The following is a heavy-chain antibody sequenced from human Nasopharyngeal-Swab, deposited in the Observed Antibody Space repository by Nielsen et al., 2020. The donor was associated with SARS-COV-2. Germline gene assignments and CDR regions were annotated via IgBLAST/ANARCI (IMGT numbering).Heavy chain of an antibody. CDR3: ARDKVTVDYYYGMDV. D-gene: IGHD4-23*01. J-gene: IGHJ6*02. Sequence: VRQAPGKGLEWVSSISSSSSYIYYADSVKGRFTISRDNAKNSLYLQMNSLRAEDTAVYYCARDKVTVDYYYGMDVWGQGTTVTVSS. CDR2: ISSSSSYI. V-gene: IGHV3-21*04.